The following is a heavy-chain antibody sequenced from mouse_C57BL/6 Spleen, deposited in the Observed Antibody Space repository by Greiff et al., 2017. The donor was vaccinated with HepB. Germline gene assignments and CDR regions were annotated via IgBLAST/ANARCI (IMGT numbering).Heavy chain of an antibody. V-gene: IGHV2-6*01. J-gene: IGHJ4*01. D-gene: IGHD1-1*01. CDR3: ASRPITTGAMDY. Sequence: VQLVESGPGLVAPSQSLSITCTVSGFSLTSYGVDWVRQSPGKGLEWLGVIWGVGSTNYNSALKSRLSISKDNSKNQVFLKMNSLQTDDTAMYYCASRPITTGAMDYWGQGTSVTVSS. CDR2: IWGVGST. CDR1: GFSLTSYG.